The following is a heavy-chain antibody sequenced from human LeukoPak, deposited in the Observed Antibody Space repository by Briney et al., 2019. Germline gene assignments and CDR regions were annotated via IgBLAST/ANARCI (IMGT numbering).Heavy chain of an antibody. Sequence: GASVKVSCKASGYTFTSYDINWVRQATGLGLEWTGWMNPNSGNTGYVQKFQGRVTMTRNTSISTAYMELSSLRSEDTAVYYCARRRYSSNWYYFDYWGQGTLVTVSS. J-gene: IGHJ4*02. CDR1: GYTFTSYD. CDR3: ARRRYSSNWYYFDY. D-gene: IGHD6-13*01. V-gene: IGHV1-8*01. CDR2: MNPNSGNT.